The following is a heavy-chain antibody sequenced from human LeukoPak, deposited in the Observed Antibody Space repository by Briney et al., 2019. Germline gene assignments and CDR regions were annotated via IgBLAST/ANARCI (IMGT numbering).Heavy chain of an antibody. J-gene: IGHJ4*02. CDR3: AKDLEQWPAVPEY. Sequence: GGSLRLSCAASGFTFKTYGMHWVRQAPGKGLDWVAFIEKDGSNKYYADSVKGRLTVSRDNSKNRLYLQMNSLRPEETALYYCAKDLEQWPAVPEYWGQGTLVTVSS. CDR1: GFTFKTYG. V-gene: IGHV3-30*02. D-gene: IGHD6-19*01. CDR2: IEKDGSNK.